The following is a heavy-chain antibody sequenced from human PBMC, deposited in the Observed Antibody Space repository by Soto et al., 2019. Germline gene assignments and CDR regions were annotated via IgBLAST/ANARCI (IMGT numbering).Heavy chain of an antibody. CDR3: AKDTHLYYDSSGYHFDY. Sequence: EVQLVESGGGLVQPGRSPRLSCAASGFTFDDYAMHWVRQAPGKGLEWVSGISWNSGSIGYADSVKGRFTISRDNAKNSLYLQMNSLRAEDTALYYCAKDTHLYYDSSGYHFDYWGQGTLVTVSS. CDR2: ISWNSGSI. V-gene: IGHV3-9*01. CDR1: GFTFDDYA. D-gene: IGHD3-22*01. J-gene: IGHJ4*02.